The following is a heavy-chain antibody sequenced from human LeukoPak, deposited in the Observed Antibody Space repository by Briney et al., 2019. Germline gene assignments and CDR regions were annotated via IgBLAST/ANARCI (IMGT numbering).Heavy chain of an antibody. CDR2: IYSSGST. J-gene: IGHJ4*02. V-gene: IGHV4-39*07. Sequence: PSETLSLTCTVSGGSISSSSYYWGWIRQPPGKGLEWIGRIYSSGSTNYNPSLKSRVTMSVDTSKNQFSLRLTSVTAADTAMYYCARDGSFGSPQYWGRGTLVTVSS. D-gene: IGHD3-16*01. CDR1: GGSISSSSYY. CDR3: ARDGSFGSPQY.